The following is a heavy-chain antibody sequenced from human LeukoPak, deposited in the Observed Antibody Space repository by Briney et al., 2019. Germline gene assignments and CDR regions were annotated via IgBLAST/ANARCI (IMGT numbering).Heavy chain of an antibody. CDR1: GFTFSIYE. J-gene: IGHJ6*03. V-gene: IGHV3-48*03. CDR2: IKGTGLTT. CDR3: ARAGELRYMDV. D-gene: IGHD3-16*01. Sequence: GGSLRLSCAASGFTFSIYEMNWVRQAPGKGLEWISTIKGTGLTTYYADSVKGRVTISRDNDKNSLFLQMSSLRADDTAIYYCARAGELRYMDVWGKGTAVTVSS.